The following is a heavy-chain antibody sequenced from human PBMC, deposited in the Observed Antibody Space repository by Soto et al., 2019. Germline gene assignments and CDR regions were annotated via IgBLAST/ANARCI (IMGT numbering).Heavy chain of an antibody. CDR2: IKQDGSEK. Sequence: EVQLVESGGGLVQPGGSLRLSCAASGFTFSRYWMSWVRQAPGKELEWVANIKQDGSEKYYVDSVKGRFTISRDNAKNSLYLQMNSLRAEDTAVFYCARDPSGNFDLWGRGTLVTVSS. V-gene: IGHV3-7*05. CDR1: GFTFSRYW. CDR3: ARDPSGNFDL. J-gene: IGHJ2*01.